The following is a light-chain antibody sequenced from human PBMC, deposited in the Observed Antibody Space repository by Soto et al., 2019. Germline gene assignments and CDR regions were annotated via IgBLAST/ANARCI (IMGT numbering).Light chain of an antibody. V-gene: IGKV3-20*01. J-gene: IGKJ1*01. CDR2: GAS. Sequence: VMTQSPLSLPVTLGQPASISCRSSQSVSSSYLAWYQQKPGQAPRLLIYGASSRATGIPDRFTGSGSGTDFTLTISRLEPEDFAVYYCQFYGDPSKTFGQGTKVDIK. CDR1: QSVSSSY. CDR3: QFYGDPSKT.